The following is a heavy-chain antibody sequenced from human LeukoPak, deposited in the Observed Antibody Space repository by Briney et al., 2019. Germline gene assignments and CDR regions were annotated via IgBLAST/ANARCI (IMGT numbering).Heavy chain of an antibody. J-gene: IGHJ4*02. CDR1: GYTFTNYD. D-gene: IGHD2-2*01. V-gene: IGHV1-8*01. CDR3: ARRYCISTGCSAFDY. Sequence: GASVKVSCKASGYTFTNYDINWVRQDTGQGLEWMGWMNPNSGDSHSVDKFQGRVTMTRDTSIRTAYMELSGLRSDDTAVYYCARRYCISTGCSAFDYWGPGTPVTVSS. CDR2: MNPNSGDS.